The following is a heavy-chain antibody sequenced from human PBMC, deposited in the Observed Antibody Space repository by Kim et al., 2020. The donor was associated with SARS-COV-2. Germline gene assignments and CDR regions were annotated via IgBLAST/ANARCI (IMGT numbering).Heavy chain of an antibody. V-gene: IGHV3-66*02. J-gene: IGHJ4*02. Sequence: GGSLRLSCATSGFTVSSSYMNWVRQAPGKGLEWVSNIYRGGNTYYADSVKGRFTISRDNSKNTLFLKMNSRSAEDTAGYYCARRIATSWDLDYWGQGTLGTVSS. CDR3: ARRIATSWDLDY. D-gene: IGHD2-2*01. CDR1: GFTVSSSY. CDR2: IYRGGNT.